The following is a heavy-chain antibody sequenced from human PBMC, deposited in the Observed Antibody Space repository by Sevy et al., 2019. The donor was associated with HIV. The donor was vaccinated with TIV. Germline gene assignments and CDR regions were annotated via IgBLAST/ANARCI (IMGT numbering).Heavy chain of an antibody. J-gene: IGHJ4*02. CDR1: GFTFDDYA. CDR2: ISWNSGGM. CDR3: AKDKGSTSSFYFDY. V-gene: IGHV3-9*01. D-gene: IGHD6-6*01. Sequence: GGSLRLSSEASGFTFDDYAMHWVRQAPGKGLEWVSGISWNSGGMASADSVEGRFTISRDNAKNSLYLQMNSLRAEDTALYYCAKDKGSTSSFYFDYWGQGILVTVSS.